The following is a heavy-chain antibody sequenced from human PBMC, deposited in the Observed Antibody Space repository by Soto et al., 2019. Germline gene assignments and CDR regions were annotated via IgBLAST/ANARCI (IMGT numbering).Heavy chain of an antibody. CDR1: GYTFTSYY. J-gene: IGHJ3*02. Sequence: ASVKVSCKASGYTFTSYYMHWVRHAPGQVFEWMGIINPSGGSTSYAQKFQGRVTMTRDTSTSTVYMELSSLRSEDTAVYYCARDQSGYRYGFGDAFDIWGQGTMVTVSS. V-gene: IGHV1-46*01. CDR3: ARDQSGYRYGFGDAFDI. CDR2: INPSGGST. D-gene: IGHD5-18*01.